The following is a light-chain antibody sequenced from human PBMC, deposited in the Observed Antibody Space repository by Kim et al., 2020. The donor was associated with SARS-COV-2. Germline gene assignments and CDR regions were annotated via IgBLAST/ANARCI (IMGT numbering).Light chain of an antibody. V-gene: IGKV3-11*01. J-gene: IGKJ4*01. CDR3: EQRIRPPRT. Sequence: EIVMTQSPATLSLSPGERATLSCRASQNVGSYLAWFQQKPGQPPRLLIFDASNTATGVPARFSGNGSGTDFTLTITSLQAEDFALYYWEQRIRPPRTFGGGTKVDIK. CDR2: DAS. CDR1: QNVGSY.